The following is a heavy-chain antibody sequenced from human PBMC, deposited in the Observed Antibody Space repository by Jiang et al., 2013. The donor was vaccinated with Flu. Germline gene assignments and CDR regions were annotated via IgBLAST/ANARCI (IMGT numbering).Heavy chain of an antibody. CDR3: ARHVSDSSGWMTTQNWYFDL. Sequence: LLKPSETLSLTCAVYGGSFSGYYWSWIRQPPGKGLEWIGEINHSGSTNYNPSLKSRVTISVDTSKNQFSLKLSSVTAADTAVYYCARHVSDSSGWMTTQNWYFDLWGRGTLVTVSS. CDR1: GGSFSGYY. V-gene: IGHV4-34*01. J-gene: IGHJ2*01. D-gene: IGHD3-22*01. CDR2: INHSGST.